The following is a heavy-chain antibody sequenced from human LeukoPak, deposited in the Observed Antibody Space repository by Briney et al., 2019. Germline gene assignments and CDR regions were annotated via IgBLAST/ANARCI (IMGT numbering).Heavy chain of an antibody. J-gene: IGHJ6*02. CDR2: MYYSGST. CDR3: ARVWSVAAAGREDYHYGIDV. CDR1: GASISSGGYY. V-gene: IGHV4-31*03. Sequence: PSETLSLTCSVSGASISSGGYYWSWIRQHPGKGLEWIGYMYYSGSTYYNPSLTSRVTISVDTSKNQFSLNLSSVTAADTAVYYCARVWSVAAAGREDYHYGIDVWGQGTTVTVSS. D-gene: IGHD6-13*01.